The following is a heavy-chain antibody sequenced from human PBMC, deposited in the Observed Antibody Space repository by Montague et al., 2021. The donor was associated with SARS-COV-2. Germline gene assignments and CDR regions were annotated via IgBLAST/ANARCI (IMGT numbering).Heavy chain of an antibody. CDR1: GDSISSSSYN. CDR2: VHYSGRP. D-gene: IGHD1-1*01. J-gene: IGHJ4*02. CDR3: TRHVHMTWPEPSPGFDY. Sequence: SETLSLTCTVSGDSISSSSYNWGWTRQPPGKGPEWIGSVHYSGRPYYNPSPKSRVTIYVDTSKNQLSLKLSSVTAADTAVYYCTRHVHMTWPEPSPGFDYWGQGTLVTVSS. V-gene: IGHV4-39*01.